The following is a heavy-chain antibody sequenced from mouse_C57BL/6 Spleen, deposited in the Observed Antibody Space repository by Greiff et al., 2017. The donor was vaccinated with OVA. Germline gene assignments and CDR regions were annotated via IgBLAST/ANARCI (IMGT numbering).Heavy chain of an antibody. V-gene: IGHV2-9-1*01. D-gene: IGHD2-5*01. CDR3: ARNGGSNYFYAMDY. Sequence: VMLVESGPGLVAPSQSLSITCTVSGFSLTSYAISWVRQPPGKGLEWLGVIWTGGGTNYNSALKSRLSISKDNSKSQVFLKMNSLQTDDTARYYCARNGGSNYFYAMDYWGQGTSVTVSS. CDR1: GFSLTSYA. J-gene: IGHJ4*01. CDR2: IWTGGGT.